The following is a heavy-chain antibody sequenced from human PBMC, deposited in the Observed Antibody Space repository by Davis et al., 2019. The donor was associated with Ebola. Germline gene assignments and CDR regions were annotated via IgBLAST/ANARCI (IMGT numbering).Heavy chain of an antibody. V-gene: IGHV1-18*01. D-gene: IGHD1-14*01. CDR3: ASNRMGVNTPFDY. Sequence: ASVKVSCKASGYTFTSYGISWVRQAPAQGLEWMGWISAYNGNTNYAQKLQGRVTMTTDTSTSTAYLELRSLRSDDTAVYYCASNRMGVNTPFDYWGQRTLVTVSS. CDR1: GYTFTSYG. J-gene: IGHJ4*02. CDR2: ISAYNGNT.